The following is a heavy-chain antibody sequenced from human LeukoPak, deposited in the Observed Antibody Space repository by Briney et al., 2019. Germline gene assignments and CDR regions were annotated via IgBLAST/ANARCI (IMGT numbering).Heavy chain of an antibody. CDR2: INADGTTT. D-gene: IGHD1-14*01. Sequence: GGSLRLSCAASGFTFGNSWVHWVRQAPGKGLVWVSLINADGTTTTYADSVKGRFTISRDNARNTVSLQMNSLTIEDTAVYYCVVVVVEPPGSDGFDVWGQGTMIAVSS. CDR3: VVVVVEPPGSDGFDV. V-gene: IGHV3-74*01. J-gene: IGHJ3*01. CDR1: GFTFGNSW.